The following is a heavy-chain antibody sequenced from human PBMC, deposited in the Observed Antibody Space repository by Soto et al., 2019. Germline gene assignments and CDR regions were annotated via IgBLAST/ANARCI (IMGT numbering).Heavy chain of an antibody. CDR3: AREKGTAMVYYFDY. CDR2: IYYSGST. Sequence: PSETLSLTCTVSGGSISSGDYYWSWIRQPPGKGLEWIGYIYYSGSTYYNPSLKSRVTISVDTSKNQFSLKLSSVTAADTAVYYCAREKGTAMVYYFDYWGQGTLVTVSS. CDR1: GGSISSGDYY. D-gene: IGHD5-18*01. J-gene: IGHJ4*02. V-gene: IGHV4-30-4*01.